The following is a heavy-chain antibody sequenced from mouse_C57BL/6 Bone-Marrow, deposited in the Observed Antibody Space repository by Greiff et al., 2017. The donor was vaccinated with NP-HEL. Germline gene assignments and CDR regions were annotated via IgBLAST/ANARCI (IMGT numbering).Heavy chain of an antibody. D-gene: IGHD1-1*01. V-gene: IGHV1-81*01. Sequence: VQLQQSGAELARPGASVKLSCKASGCTFTSYGISWVKQRTGQGLEWIGEIYPRSGNTYYNEKFKGKATLTADKSSSTAYMELRSLTSEDSAVYFCARDGSSFLYWYFDVWGTGTTVTVSS. CDR2: IYPRSGNT. J-gene: IGHJ1*03. CDR3: ARDGSSFLYWYFDV. CDR1: GCTFTSYG.